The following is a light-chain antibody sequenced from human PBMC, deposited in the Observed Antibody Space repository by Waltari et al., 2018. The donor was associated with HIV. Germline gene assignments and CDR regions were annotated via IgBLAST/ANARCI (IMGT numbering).Light chain of an antibody. V-gene: IGLV2-14*03. CDR3: TSYTTSTTPHVV. J-gene: IGLJ3*02. CDR2: DVS. Sequence: QSALTQPASVSGSPGQSITVSCTGTSSDIAGYNYVSWYQHHPGNAPKLILYDVSNRPSGVSTRCSGSKSGNTASLTISGLQAEDEADYYCTSYTTSTTPHVVFGGGTRLTVL. CDR1: SSDIAGYNY.